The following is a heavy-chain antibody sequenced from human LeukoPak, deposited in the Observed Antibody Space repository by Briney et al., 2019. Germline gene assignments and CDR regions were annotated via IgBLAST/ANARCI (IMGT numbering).Heavy chain of an antibody. Sequence: GASVKVSCKTSGYSFTSYGINWVRQAPGQGLEWMGWISTDNGNTDYAQNLQGRVTMTTDTSTSTAYMELRSLRSDGTAVYYCARGYSYGYGPLDYWGQGTLVTVSS. CDR1: GYSFTSYG. CDR2: ISTDNGNT. J-gene: IGHJ4*02. V-gene: IGHV1-18*01. CDR3: ARGYSYGYGPLDY. D-gene: IGHD5-18*01.